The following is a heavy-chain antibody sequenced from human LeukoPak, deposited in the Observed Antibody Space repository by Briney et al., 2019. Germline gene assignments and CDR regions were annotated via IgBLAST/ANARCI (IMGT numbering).Heavy chain of an antibody. V-gene: IGHV1-18*04. CDR1: GYTLTSYG. J-gene: IGHJ4*02. CDR3: ARKGIAAAGTVDY. D-gene: IGHD6-13*01. Sequence: VASVNVSCKASGYTLTSYGISRVRPAPGQALEWMGWISAYNGNTNYAQKLQGRVTMTTDTSTSTAYMELRSLRSDDTAVYYCARKGIAAAGTVDYWGQGTLVTVSS. CDR2: ISAYNGNT.